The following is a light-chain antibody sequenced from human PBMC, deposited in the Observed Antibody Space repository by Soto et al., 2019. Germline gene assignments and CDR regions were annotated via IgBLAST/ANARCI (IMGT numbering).Light chain of an antibody. CDR2: GAS. J-gene: IGKJ2*03. CDR1: QSVSRSS. CDR3: QQYGDPPPYS. V-gene: IGKV3-20*01. Sequence: EIVLTQSPGTLSLSPGERATLSCRASQSVSRSSLAWYQQRPGQAPRLLIFGASSRAAGIPDRFGGSGSATDFTLTISRLEPEDSAVYYCQQYGDPPPYSFGQGTKLEI.